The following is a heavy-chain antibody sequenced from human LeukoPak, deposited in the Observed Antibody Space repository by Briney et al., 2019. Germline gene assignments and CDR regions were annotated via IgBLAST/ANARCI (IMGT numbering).Heavy chain of an antibody. CDR3: VRSVGSDWGHFDF. D-gene: IGHD7-27*01. J-gene: IGHJ4*02. V-gene: IGHV3-9*01. CDR2: ITWNSGTI. CDR1: GFNFDQYA. Sequence: GRSLRLSCATSGFNFDQYAMFWVRQAPGRGLEWVTGITWNSGTIAYADSVKGRFTISRDNAKSSLYLQMNSLRSEDTALYYCVRSVGSDWGHFDFRGQGTLVTVSS.